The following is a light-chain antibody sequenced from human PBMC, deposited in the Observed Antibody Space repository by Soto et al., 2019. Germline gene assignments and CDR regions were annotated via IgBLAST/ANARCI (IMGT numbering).Light chain of an antibody. Sequence: DIQMTQSPSTLSASVGDRVTITCRASQSISDWLAWYQQKPGKAPKLLIYDISNLEIGVPSRFSGSGSGTEFTLTISGLQPDDFATYYCQQYNSYSFVQGTKVEIK. CDR1: QSISDW. CDR2: DIS. J-gene: IGKJ1*01. CDR3: QQYNSYS. V-gene: IGKV1-5*01.